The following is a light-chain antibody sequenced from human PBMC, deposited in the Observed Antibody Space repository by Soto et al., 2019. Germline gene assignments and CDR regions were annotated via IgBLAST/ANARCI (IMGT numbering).Light chain of an antibody. J-gene: IGLJ1*01. CDR3: SSYTSASTLLYL. CDR2: GVT. V-gene: IGLV2-14*01. CDR1: SSDVGGHNS. Sequence: QSVLTQPASVSGSPGQSITISCTGTSSDVGGHNSVSWYQQHPGIAPKLLIYGVTNRPSGVSTRFSGSKSGNTASLTISGLQAEDEADYHCSSYTSASTLLYLFGTGTKVTVL.